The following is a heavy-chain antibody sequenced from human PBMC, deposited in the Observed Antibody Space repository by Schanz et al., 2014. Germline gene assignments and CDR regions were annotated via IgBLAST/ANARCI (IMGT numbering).Heavy chain of an antibody. V-gene: IGHV3-33*08. CDR2: VCYDGSKK. Sequence: QVQLVESGGSVVQPGRSLRLSCAGSGFSFSDYGMHWVRQAPGKGLEWVAVVCYDGSKKYYADSVKGRFTVSRDNSKNTVDLQMDSLRADDTAVYYCARYNSGHSDYWGQGTLVTVSS. CDR1: GFSFSDYG. J-gene: IGHJ4*02. D-gene: IGHD6-19*01. CDR3: ARYNSGHSDY.